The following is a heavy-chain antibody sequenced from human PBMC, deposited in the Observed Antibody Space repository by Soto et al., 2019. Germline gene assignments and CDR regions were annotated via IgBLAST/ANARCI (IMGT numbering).Heavy chain of an antibody. D-gene: IGHD3-10*01. CDR1: GVSISSGNW. CDR2: IFHDGTA. Sequence: SEILSLTCAVSGVSISSGNWWTWVRQSPQRGLEYIGEIFHDGTANYYPSFERRVAISVDTSKNQFSLKLTSVTAADTAIYFCARLVYDTRLNYMYFDFWGQGTLVTVSS. V-gene: IGHV4-4*02. J-gene: IGHJ4*02. CDR3: ARLVYDTRLNYMYFDF.